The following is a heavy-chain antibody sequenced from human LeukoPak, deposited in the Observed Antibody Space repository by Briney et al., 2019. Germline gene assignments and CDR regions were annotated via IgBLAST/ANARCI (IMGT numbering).Heavy chain of an antibody. Sequence: PGGSLRLSCAAFGFTFSSYAMSWVRQAPGKGLEWVSAISGSGGSTYYADSVKGRFTISRDNSKNTLYLQMNSLRAEDTAVYYCAKPNLGYGGKKEYYFDYWGQGTLVTVSS. CDR2: ISGSGGST. CDR1: GFTFSSYA. D-gene: IGHD4-23*01. J-gene: IGHJ4*02. V-gene: IGHV3-23*01. CDR3: AKPNLGYGGKKEYYFDY.